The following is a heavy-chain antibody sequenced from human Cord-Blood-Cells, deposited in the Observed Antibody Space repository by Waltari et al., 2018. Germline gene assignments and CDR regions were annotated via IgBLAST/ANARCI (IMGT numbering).Heavy chain of an antibody. Sequence: QVQLVQSGAEVKKPGSSVKVSCKASGGTFSSYAISWVRQAPGQGLEWMGGIIPIFGTANYAQKFQGRVTINADESTSTAYMGLSSLRSEDTAVYYCARAGGYSYGHYYYYGMDVWGQGTTVTVSS. J-gene: IGHJ6*02. CDR3: ARAGGYSYGHYYYYGMDV. D-gene: IGHD5-18*01. V-gene: IGHV1-69*12. CDR2: IIPIFGTA. CDR1: GGTFSSYA.